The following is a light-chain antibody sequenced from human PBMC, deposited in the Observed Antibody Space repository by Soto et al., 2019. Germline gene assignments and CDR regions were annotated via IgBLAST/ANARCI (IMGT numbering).Light chain of an antibody. J-gene: IGLJ3*02. CDR3: QVWDSSSDHPNWV. V-gene: IGLV3-21*02. Sequence: SYELTQPPSVSVAPGQTARITCGGTNIGSKSVHWYQQKPGQAPVLVVYDDSDRPSGIPERFSGSNSGNTATLTISRVEAGDEADYYCQVWDSSSDHPNWVFGGGTKL. CDR2: DDS. CDR1: NIGSKS.